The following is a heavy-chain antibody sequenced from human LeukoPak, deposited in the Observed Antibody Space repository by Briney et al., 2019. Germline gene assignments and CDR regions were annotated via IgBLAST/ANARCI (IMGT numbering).Heavy chain of an antibody. CDR2: ISYDGSNK. CDR1: GFTFSSYA. V-gene: IGHV3-30-3*01. CDR3: AREGRAPYDSSGYFYY. D-gene: IGHD3-22*01. J-gene: IGHJ4*02. Sequence: GGSLRLSCAASGFTFSSYAMHWVRQAPGKGLEWVAVISYDGSNKFYADSVKGRFTISGDNSKNTLYLQMNSLRAEDTAVYYCAREGRAPYDSSGYFYYWGQGTLVTVSS.